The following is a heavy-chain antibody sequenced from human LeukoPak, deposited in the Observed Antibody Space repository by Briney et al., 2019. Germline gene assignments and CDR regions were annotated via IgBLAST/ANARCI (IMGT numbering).Heavy chain of an antibody. Sequence: PGGSLILSCAASGFTFSSYAMSWVRQAPGKGLEWVSAISGSGGSTYYADSVKGRFTISRDNSKNTLYLQMNSLRAEDTAVYYFSKDEDAIRYFDWFLSWFDPWGQGTLVTVSS. CDR3: SKDEDAIRYFDWFLSWFDP. D-gene: IGHD3-9*01. J-gene: IGHJ5*02. CDR1: GFTFSSYA. CDR2: ISGSGGST. V-gene: IGHV3-23*01.